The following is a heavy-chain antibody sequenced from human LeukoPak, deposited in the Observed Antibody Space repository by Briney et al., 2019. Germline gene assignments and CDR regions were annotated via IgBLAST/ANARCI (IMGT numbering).Heavy chain of an antibody. CDR3: ARDAYYDILTGFDP. CDR1: GYTFAQYG. V-gene: IGHV1-18*01. J-gene: IGHJ5*02. CDR2: IDTHIGNT. D-gene: IGHD3-9*01. Sequence: GASVKVSCKASGYTFAQYGISWVRQAPGQGLEWMGWIDTHIGNTNYAQKFQGRVAMTADTSTTTASMELRSLRSDDTAVYYCARDAYYDILTGFDPWGQGTLVTVSS.